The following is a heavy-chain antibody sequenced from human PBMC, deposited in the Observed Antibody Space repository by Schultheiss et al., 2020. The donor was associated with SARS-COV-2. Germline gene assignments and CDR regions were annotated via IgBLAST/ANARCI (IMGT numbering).Heavy chain of an antibody. Sequence: GGSLRLSCAASGFTFSSYAMSWVRQAPGKGLEWVAVISYDGSNKYYADSVKGRFTISRDNSKNTLYLQMNSLRAEDTAVYYCARDNSRGRAFDIWGQGTMVTVSS. D-gene: IGHD4-11*01. J-gene: IGHJ3*02. CDR2: ISYDGSNK. CDR1: GFTFSSYA. CDR3: ARDNSRGRAFDI. V-gene: IGHV3-30*07.